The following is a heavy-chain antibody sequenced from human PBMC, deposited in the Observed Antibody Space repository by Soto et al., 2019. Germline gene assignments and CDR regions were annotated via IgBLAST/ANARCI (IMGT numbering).Heavy chain of an antibody. J-gene: IGHJ4*02. D-gene: IGHD2-2*01. Sequence: GGSLRLSCAASGFTFSGSDMHWVRQAPGKGLEWVSSIDTLGHTSYVDSVKGRFTISREDAKNSFFLQMNSLRAGDTAVYYCARGLRNCTSVSCTAYYFDYWGQGALVTVSS. CDR3: ARGLRNCTSVSCTAYYFDY. CDR1: GFTFSGSD. V-gene: IGHV3-13*01. CDR2: IDTLGHT.